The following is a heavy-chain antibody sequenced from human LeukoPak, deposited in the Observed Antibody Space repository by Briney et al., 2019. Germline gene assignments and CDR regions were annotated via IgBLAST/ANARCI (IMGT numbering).Heavy chain of an antibody. J-gene: IGHJ5*02. CDR2: ISSSSSTI. V-gene: IGHV3-48*01. D-gene: IGHD1-7*01. Sequence: GGSLRLSCAASGFTFSSYSMNWVRQAPGKGLEWVSYISSSSSTIYYADSVKGRFTISRDNAKNSLYLQMNSLRAEDTAVYYCARKLGPNWFDPWGQGTLVTVSP. CDR1: GFTFSSYS. CDR3: ARKLGPNWFDP.